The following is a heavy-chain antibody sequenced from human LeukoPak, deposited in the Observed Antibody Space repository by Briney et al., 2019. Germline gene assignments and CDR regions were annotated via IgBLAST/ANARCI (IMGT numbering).Heavy chain of an antibody. Sequence: GRSLRLSCAASGFTFSSYGMHWVRQAPGKGLEWVAVISYDGSNKYYADSVKGRFTISRDNSKNTLYLQMNSLRVEDTAVYYCAKGYCSGGSCYWKVLGLDYWGQGTLVTVSS. V-gene: IGHV3-30*18. CDR2: ISYDGSNK. J-gene: IGHJ4*02. D-gene: IGHD2-15*01. CDR1: GFTFSSYG. CDR3: AKGYCSGGSCYWKVLGLDY.